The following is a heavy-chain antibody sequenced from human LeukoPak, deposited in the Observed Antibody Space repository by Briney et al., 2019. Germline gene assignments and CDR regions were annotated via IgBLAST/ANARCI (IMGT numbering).Heavy chain of an antibody. CDR2: IYTSGST. V-gene: IGHV4-61*02. CDR3: VRDSPPAYCSSGSCYFDS. J-gene: IGHJ4*02. Sequence: SETLSLTCTVSGGSISSKSYYWSWIRQPAGKGLEWIGRIYTSGSTDYNPSLKSRVTISRDTSKNEFSLILSSLTAADTAVYYCVRDSPPAYCSSGSCYFDSWGQGTLVTVPS. CDR1: GGSISSKSYY. D-gene: IGHD2-15*01.